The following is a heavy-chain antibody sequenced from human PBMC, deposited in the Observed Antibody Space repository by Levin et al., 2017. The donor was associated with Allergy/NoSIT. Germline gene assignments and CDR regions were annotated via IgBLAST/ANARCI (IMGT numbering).Heavy chain of an antibody. Sequence: ASETLSLTCAVYGGSFSGYYWSWIRQPPGKGLEWIGEINHSGSTNYNPSLKSRVTISVDTSKNQFSLKLSSVTAADTAVYYCARVIRSRGDAFDIWGQGTMVTVSS. V-gene: IGHV4-34*01. CDR3: ARVIRSRGDAFDI. D-gene: IGHD3-10*01. CDR1: GGSFSGYY. J-gene: IGHJ3*02. CDR2: INHSGST.